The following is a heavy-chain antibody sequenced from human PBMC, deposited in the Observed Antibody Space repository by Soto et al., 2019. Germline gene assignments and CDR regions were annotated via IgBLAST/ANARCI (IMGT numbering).Heavy chain of an antibody. J-gene: IGHJ4*02. V-gene: IGHV1-69*01. Sequence: QVQLVQSGAEVKKPGSSVKVSCKASGGTFSSYAISWVRQAPGQGHEWMGGIIPIFGTANYAQKFQGRVTITADESTSTAYMELSSLRSEDTAVYYCARGLHGYYYDSSGYYAYWGQGTLVTVSS. CDR2: IIPIFGTA. CDR1: GGTFSSYA. CDR3: ARGLHGYYYDSSGYYAY. D-gene: IGHD3-22*01.